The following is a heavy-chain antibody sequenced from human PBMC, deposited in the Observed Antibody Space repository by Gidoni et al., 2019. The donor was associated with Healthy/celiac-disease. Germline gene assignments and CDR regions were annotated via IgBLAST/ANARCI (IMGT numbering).Heavy chain of an antibody. V-gene: IGHV4-61*02. D-gene: IGHD6-19*01. J-gene: IGHJ4*02. CDR2: IYTSGST. CDR1: GGSTSSGRDY. CDR3: ARVSTVAGTVKGAKVVYFDY. Sequence: QVQLQESGPGLVKPSQTLSLTCTGSGGSTSSGRDYWSWIRQPAGKGLEWIGRIYTSGSTNYNPSLKSRVTISVDTSKNQFSLKLSSVTAADTAVYYCARVSTVAGTVKGAKVVYFDYWGQGTLVTVSS.